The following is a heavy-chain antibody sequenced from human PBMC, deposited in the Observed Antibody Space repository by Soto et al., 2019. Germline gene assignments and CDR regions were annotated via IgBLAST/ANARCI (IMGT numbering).Heavy chain of an antibody. CDR2: MNPNSGNT. J-gene: IGHJ4*02. CDR3: ARGYCSGGSCYFLLNY. CDR1: GYTFTNYD. V-gene: IGHV1-8*01. Sequence: QVQLVQSGAEVKKPGASVKVSCKASGYTFTNYDINWVRQATGQGLEWMGWMNPNSGNTGYAQKFQGRVTMTXXTXIXXAYMELSSLTSEDTAVYYCARGYCSGGSCYFLLNYWGQGTLVSVSS. D-gene: IGHD2-15*01.